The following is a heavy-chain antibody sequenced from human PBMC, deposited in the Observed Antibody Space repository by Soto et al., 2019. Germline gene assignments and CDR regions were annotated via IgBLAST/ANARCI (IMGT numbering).Heavy chain of an antibody. CDR2: IYYSGST. J-gene: IGHJ6*03. CDR1: GGSISSGGYY. D-gene: IGHD1-26*01. Sequence: SETLSLTCTVSGGSISSGGYYWSWIRQHPGKGLEWIGYIYYSGSTYYNPSLKSRVTISVDTSKNQFSVKLSFVTAGDTAVYYCARVGVHLHSLDYYMDVWGKDTTVTVSS. V-gene: IGHV4-31*03. CDR3: ARVGVHLHSLDYYMDV.